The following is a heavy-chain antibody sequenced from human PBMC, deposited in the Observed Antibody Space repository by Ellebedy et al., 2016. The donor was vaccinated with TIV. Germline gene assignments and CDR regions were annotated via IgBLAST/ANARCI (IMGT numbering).Heavy chain of an antibody. D-gene: IGHD2-2*01. Sequence: AASVKVSCKASGVTFSRYAVSWMRQAPGQGLEWMGWINPDIGGTNYAQRFQGRVTMTRNTSITTAFMQLSSLTSDDTAMYYCARTLAPADTSLGYWGQGTLVTVSS. CDR3: ARTLAPADTSLGY. CDR1: GVTFSRYA. J-gene: IGHJ4*02. V-gene: IGHV1-2*02. CDR2: INPDIGGT.